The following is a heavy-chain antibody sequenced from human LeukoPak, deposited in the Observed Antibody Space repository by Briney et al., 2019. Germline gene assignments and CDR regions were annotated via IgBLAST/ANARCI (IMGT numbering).Heavy chain of an antibody. CDR2: ISSSSSYI. CDR3: ASSGTLRYFDWLLRGYSDY. J-gene: IGHJ4*02. CDR1: GFTFSSYS. D-gene: IGHD3-9*01. V-gene: IGHV3-21*01. Sequence: PGGSLRLSCAASGFTFSSYSMNWVRQAPGKGLEWVSSISSSSSYIYYADSVKGRFTISRDNAKNSLYLQMNSLRAEDTAVYYCASSGTLRYFDWLLRGYSDYWGQGTLVTVSS.